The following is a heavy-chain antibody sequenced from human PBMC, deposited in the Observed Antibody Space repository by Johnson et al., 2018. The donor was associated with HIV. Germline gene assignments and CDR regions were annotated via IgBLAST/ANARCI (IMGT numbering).Heavy chain of an antibody. J-gene: IGHJ3*02. CDR2: IGHDGSNK. D-gene: IGHD6-19*01. CDR1: GFTVSSHY. V-gene: IGHV3-33*06. CDR3: AKRDSGWPSDAFDI. Sequence: QVQLVESGGGVVRPGGSLRLSCAASGFTVSSHYMTWVRQAPGKGLEWVSVIGHDGSNKYYVDSVTGRFTISRDNSKNTLYLQMNSLRAEDTAVYYCAKRDSGWPSDAFDIWGQGTMVTVSS.